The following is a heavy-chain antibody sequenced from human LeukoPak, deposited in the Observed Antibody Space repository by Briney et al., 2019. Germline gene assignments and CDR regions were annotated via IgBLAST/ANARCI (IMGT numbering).Heavy chain of an antibody. Sequence: GGSLRLSCAASGFTFSSYSMNWVRQAPGKGLEWVSSISSSSSYIYYADSVKGRFTISRDNAKNSLYLQMNSLRAEDTAVYYCATYSSSKAGGGYWGQGTLVTVSS. V-gene: IGHV3-21*01. CDR2: ISSSSSYI. CDR3: ATYSSSKAGGGY. D-gene: IGHD6-6*01. J-gene: IGHJ4*02. CDR1: GFTFSSYS.